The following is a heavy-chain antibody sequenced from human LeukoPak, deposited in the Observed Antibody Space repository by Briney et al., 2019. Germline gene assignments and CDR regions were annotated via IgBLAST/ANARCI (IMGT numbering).Heavy chain of an antibody. Sequence: SETLSLTCTVSGDSSSRFYWSWIRQPPGKRLEWIGNIYNSGSTNNSPSLQSRVTLPVDTSKNQFSLELRSVTAADTAVYYCARVRGLGLFDYWGQGILVTVSS. D-gene: IGHD3-10*01. V-gene: IGHV4-59*01. CDR2: IYNSGST. J-gene: IGHJ4*02. CDR3: ARVRGLGLFDY. CDR1: GDSSSRFY.